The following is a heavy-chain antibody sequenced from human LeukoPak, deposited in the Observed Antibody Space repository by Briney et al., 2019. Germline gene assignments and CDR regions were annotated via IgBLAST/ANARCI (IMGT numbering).Heavy chain of an antibody. D-gene: IGHD1-26*01. J-gene: IGHJ4*02. CDR3: AREREGPFDY. CDR1: GGSFSGYY. V-gene: IGHV4-34*01. CDR2: IYYSGST. Sequence: SETLSLTCAVYGGSFSGYYWSWIRQPPGKGLEWIGSIYYSGSTYYNPSLKSRVTISVDTSKNQFSLKLSSVTAADTAVYYCAREREGPFDYWGQGTLVTVSS.